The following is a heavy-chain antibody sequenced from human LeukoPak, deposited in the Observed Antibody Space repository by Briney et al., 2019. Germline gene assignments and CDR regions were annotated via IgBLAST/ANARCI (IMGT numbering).Heavy chain of an antibody. V-gene: IGHV4-39*01. CDR2: IYYSGST. CDR1: GGSISSSSYY. Sequence: SETLSLTCTVSGGSISSSSYYWGWIRQPPGKGLEWIGSIYYSGSTYYNPSLKSRVTISVDTSKNQFSLKLSSVAAADTAVYYCARGPDYGGNYRIFDYWGQGTLVTVSS. CDR3: ARGPDYGGNYRIFDY. D-gene: IGHD4-23*01. J-gene: IGHJ4*02.